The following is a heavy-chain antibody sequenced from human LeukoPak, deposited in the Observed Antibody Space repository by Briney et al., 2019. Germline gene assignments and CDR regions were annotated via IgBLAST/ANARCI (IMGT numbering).Heavy chain of an antibody. J-gene: IGHJ4*02. V-gene: IGHV3-23*01. Sequence: GGSLRLSCAASGFTFSSYAMSWVRQAPGKGLEWVSAISGSGGRSYYADSVKGRFTISRDNSKNTLYLQMNSLRAEDTAVYYCATFEYSSSSFDYWGQGTLVTVSS. CDR1: GFTFSSYA. CDR2: ISGSGGRS. D-gene: IGHD6-6*01. CDR3: ATFEYSSSSFDY.